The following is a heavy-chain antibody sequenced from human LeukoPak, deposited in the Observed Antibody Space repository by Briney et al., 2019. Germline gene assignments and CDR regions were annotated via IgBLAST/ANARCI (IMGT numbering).Heavy chain of an antibody. Sequence: GASVKVSCKASGYTFTNYDVNWVRQATGQGLEWMGWMNPNSGNTGYAQKFQGRVTITRNTSISTAYMELSSLRFGDTAVYYCARAYSSSSPNFDYWGQGTLVTVSS. CDR2: MNPNSGNT. D-gene: IGHD6-6*01. V-gene: IGHV1-8*03. J-gene: IGHJ4*02. CDR3: ARAYSSSSPNFDY. CDR1: GYTFTNYD.